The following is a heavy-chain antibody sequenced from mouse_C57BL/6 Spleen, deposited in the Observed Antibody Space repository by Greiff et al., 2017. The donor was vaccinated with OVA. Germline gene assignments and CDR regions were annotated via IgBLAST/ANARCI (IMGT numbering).Heavy chain of an antibody. CDR1: GYAFSSYW. CDR2: IYPGDGDT. J-gene: IGHJ3*01. Sequence: VQRVESGAELVQPGASVKISCTASGYAFSSYWMNWVKQRPGKGLEWIGQIYPGDGDTNYNGKFKGKATLTADKSSSTAYMQLSSLTSEDSAVYFCARVHSNSWFAYWGQGTLVTVSA. CDR3: ARVHSNSWFAY. V-gene: IGHV1-80*01. D-gene: IGHD2-5*01.